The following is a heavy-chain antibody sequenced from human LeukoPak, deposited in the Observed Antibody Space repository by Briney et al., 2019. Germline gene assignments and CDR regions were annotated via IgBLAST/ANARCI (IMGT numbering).Heavy chain of an antibody. J-gene: IGHJ4*02. CDR1: GFTPSDYY. CDR3: ARGKYNYACDG. Sequence: GGSLRLSCAASGFTPSDYYMHWVRQAPGKGLVWVSHINGDGSRTGYADSVKGRFTISRDNAKNTLYLQLNSLRAEDTAVYYCARGKYNYACDGWGQGTLVTVSS. V-gene: IGHV3-74*01. CDR2: INGDGSRT. D-gene: IGHD5-18*01.